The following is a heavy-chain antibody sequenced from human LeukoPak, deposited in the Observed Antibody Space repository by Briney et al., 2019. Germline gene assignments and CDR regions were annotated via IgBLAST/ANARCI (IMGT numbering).Heavy chain of an antibody. CDR3: ARDKYGRFDP. CDR1: GGSISSGGYY. D-gene: IGHD2-2*01. V-gene: IGHV4-31*03. J-gene: IGHJ5*02. Sequence: SETLSLTCTVSGGSISSGGYYWSWIRQHPGKGLEWIGYIYYSGSTYYNPSLKSRVTISVDTSKNQFSLKLSSVTAADTAVYYCARDKYGRFDPWGRGTLVTVSS. CDR2: IYYSGST.